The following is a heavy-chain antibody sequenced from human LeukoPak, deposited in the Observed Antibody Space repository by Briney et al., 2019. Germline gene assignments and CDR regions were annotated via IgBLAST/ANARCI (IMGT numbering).Heavy chain of an antibody. D-gene: IGHD3-3*01. CDR1: GDSVSSYY. V-gene: IGHV4-59*02. CDR3: ARGPEVEIFGVVPSYYYYYMDV. CDR2: IYYSGST. J-gene: IGHJ6*03. Sequence: SETLSLTCTVSGDSVSSYYWSWIRQPPGKRLGWIGYIYYSGSTNYHPSLKSRVTISVDTSKNQFSLKLSSVTAADTAVYYCARGPEVEIFGVVPSYYYYYMDVWGKGTTVTVSS.